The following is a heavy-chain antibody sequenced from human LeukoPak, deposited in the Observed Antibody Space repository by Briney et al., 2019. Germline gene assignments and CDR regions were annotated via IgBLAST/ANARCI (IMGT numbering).Heavy chain of an antibody. CDR2: MNANSGTT. Sequence: ASVKVSCKASGYTFTSYEIMWVRQATGQGLEWMGWMNANSGTTHYAQNFQGRVTMTRNTPTSTAYMELSRLRSEDTGVYYCARRAESPYYYYYSMDVWGKGTTVTVSS. CDR1: GYTFTSYE. CDR3: ARRAESPYYYYYSMDV. V-gene: IGHV1-8*01. J-gene: IGHJ6*03.